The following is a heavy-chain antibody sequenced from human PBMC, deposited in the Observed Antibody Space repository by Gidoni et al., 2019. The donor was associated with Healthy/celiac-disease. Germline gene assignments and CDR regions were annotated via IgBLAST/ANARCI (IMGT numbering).Heavy chain of an antibody. Sequence: QLAQSGAEVNMPGESLKISCKGSGYSVTSYWIGWVSLMPWKGLEWMGIIYPGDSDTRYSPSFQGQVTISADKSISTAYLQWSSLKASDTAMYYCASGITMTSFDYWGQGTLVTVSS. CDR1: GYSVTSYW. CDR2: IYPGDSDT. D-gene: IGHD3-22*01. CDR3: ASGITMTSFDY. V-gene: IGHV5-51*01. J-gene: IGHJ4*02.